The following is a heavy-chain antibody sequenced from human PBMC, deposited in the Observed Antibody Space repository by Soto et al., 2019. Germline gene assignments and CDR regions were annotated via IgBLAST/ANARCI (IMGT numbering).Heavy chain of an antibody. D-gene: IGHD6-19*01. J-gene: IGHJ4*02. CDR3: ARGRYSSGHGIDY. CDR1: GFTFSSYA. CDR2: ISYDGSNK. V-gene: IGHV3-30-3*01. Sequence: XGSLRLSCAASGFTFSSYAMHWVRQAPGKGLEWVAVISYDGSNKYYAHSVKGRFTISRDNSKNTLYLQINSLRAEDTAVYYCARGRYSSGHGIDYWGQGTLVTFS.